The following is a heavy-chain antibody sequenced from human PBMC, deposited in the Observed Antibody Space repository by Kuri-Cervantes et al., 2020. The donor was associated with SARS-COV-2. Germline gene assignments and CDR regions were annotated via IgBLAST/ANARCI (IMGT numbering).Heavy chain of an antibody. Sequence: SETLSLTCTVSGGSISSYYWGWIRQPPGKGLEWIGSIYYSGSTYYNPSLKSRVAISVDTSKNQFSLKLSSVTAADTAVYYCARRTVGHFDLWGRGTLVTVSS. CDR3: ARRTVGHFDL. CDR2: IYYSGST. J-gene: IGHJ2*01. CDR1: GGSISSYY. V-gene: IGHV4-39*01. D-gene: IGHD3-16*01.